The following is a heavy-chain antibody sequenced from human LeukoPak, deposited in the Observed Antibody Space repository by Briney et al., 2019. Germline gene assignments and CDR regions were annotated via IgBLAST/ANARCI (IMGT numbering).Heavy chain of an antibody. Sequence: SVKVSCKASGGTFSSYAISWVRQAPGQGLEWMGRIIPIFGTANYAQKFQGRVTITTDESTSTAYMKLSSLRSEDTAVYYCAKDLGRGDRRYDSSGYYYFAYWGQGTLVTVSS. D-gene: IGHD3-22*01. CDR2: IIPIFGTA. CDR3: AKDLGRGDRRYDSSGYYYFAY. CDR1: GGTFSSYA. V-gene: IGHV1-69*05. J-gene: IGHJ4*02.